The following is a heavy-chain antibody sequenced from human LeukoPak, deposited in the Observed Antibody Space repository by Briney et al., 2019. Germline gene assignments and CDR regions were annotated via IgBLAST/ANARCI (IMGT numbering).Heavy chain of an antibody. CDR2: IIPIFGTA. CDR3: ARVSSKYYYDSSGYYSGYYFDY. J-gene: IGHJ4*02. V-gene: IGHV1-69*13. Sequence: SVKVSCKASGGTFSSYAISWVRQAPGQGLEWMGGIIPIFGTANYAQKFQGRVTITADESTSTAYMELSSLRSEDTAVYYCARVSSKYYYDSSGYYSGYYFDYWGQGTLVTVSS. D-gene: IGHD3-22*01. CDR1: GGTFSSYA.